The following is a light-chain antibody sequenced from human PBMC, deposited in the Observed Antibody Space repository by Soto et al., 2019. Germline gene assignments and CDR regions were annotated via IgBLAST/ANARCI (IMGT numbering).Light chain of an antibody. CDR1: QSISSW. CDR2: DAS. V-gene: IGKV1-5*01. J-gene: IGKJ1*01. CDR3: QQYRTYPWT. Sequence: DIQMTQSPSTLPASVGDRVTITCRASQSISSWLAWYQQKPGKAPKVLIFDASSLESGVPSRFSGSGSATEVTLTISRLQPADFAPYYCQQYRTYPWTFGHGTKVDSK.